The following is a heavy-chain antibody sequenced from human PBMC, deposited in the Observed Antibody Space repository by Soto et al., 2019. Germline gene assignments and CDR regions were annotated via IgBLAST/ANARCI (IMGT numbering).Heavy chain of an antibody. V-gene: IGHV3-74*01. CDR1: GFTFSSYW. CDR2: IDPDGSRK. J-gene: IGHJ4*02. Sequence: GGSLRLSCAASGFTFSSYWMNWVRQAPGKGLEWVSRIDPDGSRKSYADSVQGRLTISRDNAKNTLYLQMNSLRAEDTAVYYCASWGNIVVVTPTDFDHWGQGTLVTVSS. D-gene: IGHD2-21*02. CDR3: ASWGNIVVVTPTDFDH.